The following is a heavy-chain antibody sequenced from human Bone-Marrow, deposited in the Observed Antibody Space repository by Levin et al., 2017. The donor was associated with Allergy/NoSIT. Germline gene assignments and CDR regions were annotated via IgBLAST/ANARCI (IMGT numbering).Heavy chain of an antibody. CDR2: INWNGGNI. D-gene: IGHD4-11*01. CDR1: GFTFDDYA. V-gene: IGHV3-9*01. Sequence: PGGSLRLSCAASGFTFDDYAMHWVRQAPGKGLEWVSGINWNGGNIGYADSVKGRFTISRDNAKNSLFLQMNSLRPEDTALYYCAKDNGAYTNYLDYWGQGTLVTVSS. CDR3: AKDNGAYTNYLDY. J-gene: IGHJ4*02.